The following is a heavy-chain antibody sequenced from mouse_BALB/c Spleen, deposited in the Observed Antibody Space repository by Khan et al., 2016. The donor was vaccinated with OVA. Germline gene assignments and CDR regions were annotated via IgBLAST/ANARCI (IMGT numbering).Heavy chain of an antibody. V-gene: IGHV5-6*01. J-gene: IGHJ3*01. Sequence: EVNVVESGGDLVKPGGSLKLSCAASGFTFSTYGMSWVRQTPDKRLEWVATVSTGGSYTYYPDSVKGRFTISRDHAKNTLYLQMSGLKSEDTAMFYCTRLAYYYDSEGFAYWGQGTLVTVSA. CDR1: GFTFSTYG. CDR2: VSTGGSYT. D-gene: IGHD1-1*01. CDR3: TRLAYYYDSEGFAY.